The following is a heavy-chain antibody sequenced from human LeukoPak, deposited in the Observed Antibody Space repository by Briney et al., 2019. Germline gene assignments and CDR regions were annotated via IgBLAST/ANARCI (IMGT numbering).Heavy chain of an antibody. V-gene: IGHV4-61*02. CDR1: GGSIYSGSYY. J-gene: IGHJ5*02. CDR3: ARGYYDSSGYHNWFDP. D-gene: IGHD3-22*01. CDR2: IYTSGST. Sequence: PSQTLSLTCTVSGGSIYSGSYYWSWIRQPAGKGLEWIGRIYTSGSTNYNPSLKSRVTISVDTSKNQFPLKLSSVTAADTAVYYCARGYYDSSGYHNWFDPWGQGTLVTVSS.